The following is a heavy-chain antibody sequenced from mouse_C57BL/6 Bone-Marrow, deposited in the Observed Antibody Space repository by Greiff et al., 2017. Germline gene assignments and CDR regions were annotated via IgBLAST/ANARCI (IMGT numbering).Heavy chain of an antibody. CDR1: GYTFTSYW. D-gene: IGHD1-1*01. V-gene: IGHV1-69*01. Sequence: QVQLQQPGAELVMPGASVKLSCKASGYTFTSYWMHWVKQRPGQGLEWIGELDPSDSYTNYNQKFKGKSTLTVDKSSSTAYMQLSSLTSEDSAVYYCAREWGITTVVASDWYFDVWGTGTTVTVSS. CDR2: LDPSDSYT. CDR3: AREWGITTVVASDWYFDV. J-gene: IGHJ1*03.